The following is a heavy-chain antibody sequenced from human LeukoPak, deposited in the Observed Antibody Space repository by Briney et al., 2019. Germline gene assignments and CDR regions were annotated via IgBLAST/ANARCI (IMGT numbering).Heavy chain of an antibody. Sequence: ASETLSLTCTVSGRPISSYYWSWIRQPPGKGLEWIGYVYDSESTNYNPSLKGRVAISLDTSKSQFSLRLTSVTAADSAVYFCARSPRLCSSTSCRYMDVWGKGTTVTVSS. J-gene: IGHJ6*03. D-gene: IGHD2-2*01. CDR3: ARSPRLCSSTSCRYMDV. CDR1: GRPISSYY. CDR2: VYDSEST. V-gene: IGHV4-59*01.